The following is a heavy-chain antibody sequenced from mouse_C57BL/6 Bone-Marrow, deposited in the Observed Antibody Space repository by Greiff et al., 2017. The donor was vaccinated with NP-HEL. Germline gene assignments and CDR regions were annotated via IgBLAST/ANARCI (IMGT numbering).Heavy chain of an antibody. J-gene: IGHJ1*03. CDR1: GFTFSSYG. CDR2: ISSGGSYT. CDR3: ARHEGYGSSLYWYFDV. V-gene: IGHV5-6*01. Sequence: EVHLVESGGDLVKPGGSLKLSCAASGFTFSSYGMSWVRQTPDKRLEWVATISSGGSYTYYPDSVKGRFTISRDNAKNTLYLQMSSLKSEDTAMYYCARHEGYGSSLYWYFDVWGTGTTVTVSS. D-gene: IGHD1-1*01.